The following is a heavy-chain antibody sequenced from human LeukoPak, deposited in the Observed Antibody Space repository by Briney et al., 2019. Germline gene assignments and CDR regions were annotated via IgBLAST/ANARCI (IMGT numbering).Heavy chain of an antibody. V-gene: IGHV3-23*01. CDR2: VSGSGGST. CDR1: GFTFSNYA. Sequence: GGSLRLSCAASGFTFSNYAMSWVRQAPGKGLEWVSAVSGSGGSTYYADSVKGRFTISRDNSKNTLFLQMNSLRAEDAAVYYCAKGVEVVVATFGYWGQGTLVTVSS. CDR3: AKGVEVVVATFGY. D-gene: IGHD2-15*01. J-gene: IGHJ4*02.